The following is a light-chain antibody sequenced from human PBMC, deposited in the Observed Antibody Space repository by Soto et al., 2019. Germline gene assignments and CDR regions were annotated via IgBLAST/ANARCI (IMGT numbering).Light chain of an antibody. V-gene: IGKV3-15*01. CDR1: QGLGTN. J-gene: IGKJ4*01. CDR2: AAS. Sequence: TVMTQAPATLSVSRGERATLSCRASQGLGTNLAWYQQRPGQAPRLLIYAASTRATGVPARFSGSGSGTEFTLTITALQSEDFAVYDCQQYSHWALCFGVGTKVETK. CDR3: QQYSHWALC.